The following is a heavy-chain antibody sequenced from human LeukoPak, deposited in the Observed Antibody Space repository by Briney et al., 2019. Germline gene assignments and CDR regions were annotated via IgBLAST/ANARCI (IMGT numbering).Heavy chain of an antibody. CDR2: IYTSGST. CDR1: VGPISRGNYY. D-gene: IGHD1-26*01. V-gene: IGHV4-61*02. J-gene: IGHJ4*02. CDR3: AREEGATCHFDY. Sequence: SDTLSLTCTLSVGPISRGNYYWSWIRQPAGKGLHWIGRIYTSGSTNYNPSVKSRVTISVDTSKNQLSLKLSSVTAADTAVYYCAREEGATCHFDYWGQGTLVTVSS.